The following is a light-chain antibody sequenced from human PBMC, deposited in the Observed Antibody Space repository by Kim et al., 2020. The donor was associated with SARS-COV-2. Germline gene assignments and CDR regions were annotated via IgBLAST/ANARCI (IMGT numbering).Light chain of an antibody. Sequence: ASLGDRVTITGRASEGIKNDLDWYQQKPGKAPKCLIYAASILQSGVPSRFSGSGSGTEFTLTINSLQPEDSATYYCLQHNRYPRTFGEGTKVDIK. J-gene: IGKJ1*01. CDR2: AAS. CDR3: LQHNRYPRT. V-gene: IGKV1-17*01. CDR1: EGIKND.